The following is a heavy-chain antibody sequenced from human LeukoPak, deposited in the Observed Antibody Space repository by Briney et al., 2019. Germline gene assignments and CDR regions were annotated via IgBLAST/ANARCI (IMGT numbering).Heavy chain of an antibody. V-gene: IGHV3-23*01. CDR2: ISGSGGST. J-gene: IGHJ4*02. CDR3: AKDERYCSSTSCSRAVNY. D-gene: IGHD2-2*01. CDR1: GFTFSSYA. Sequence: GSLRLSCAASGFTFSSYAMSWVRQAPGKGLEWVSAISGSGGSTYYADSVKGRFTISRDNSKDTLYLQMNSLRAEDTAVYYCAKDERYCSSTSCSRAVNYWGQGTLVTVSS.